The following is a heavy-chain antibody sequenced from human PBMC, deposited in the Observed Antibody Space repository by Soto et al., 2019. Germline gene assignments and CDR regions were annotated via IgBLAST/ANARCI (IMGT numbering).Heavy chain of an antibody. D-gene: IGHD1-26*01. V-gene: IGHV3-23*01. CDR2: ITVAGGGI. J-gene: IGHJ4*02. CDR3: AKWPPSPKMGVTSH. Sequence: EVQLLESGGGLVQPGGSLRLSCAASGFAFSSSAMAWIRQTPGKGLQWVSAITVAGGGIYYADSVKGRSTISRDNSKKTLYLQMNGLSAEDTTLYFCAKWPPSPKMGVTSHWGQGTLVTVSS. CDR1: GFAFSSSA.